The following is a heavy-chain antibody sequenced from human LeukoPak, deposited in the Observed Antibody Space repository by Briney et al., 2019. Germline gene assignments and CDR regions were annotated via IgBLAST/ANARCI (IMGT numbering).Heavy chain of an antibody. V-gene: IGHV3-74*01. CDR2: INRDGSSI. J-gene: IGHJ4*02. CDR1: GFTFSSYW. CDR3: ASKERGSGWYDY. Sequence: GGSQRLSCAASGFTFSSYWMHWVRQAPGKGLVWVSRINRDGSSISYADSVKGRFTISRDNAKNTLYLQMNSLRAEDTAVYYCASKERGSGWYDYWVQGTLVTVPS. D-gene: IGHD6-19*01.